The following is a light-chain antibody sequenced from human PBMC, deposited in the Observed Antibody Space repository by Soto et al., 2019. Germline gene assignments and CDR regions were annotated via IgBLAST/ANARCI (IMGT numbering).Light chain of an antibody. Sequence: EIVLTQSPGTLSLSPGERATLSCRASQSVSNTYLAWYQHKPGQAPRLIIYGASDRATGIPDRFSGSGSVTDFTLTSSSLEPEDFALYYCQQYGTSPVTFGQGTKLEIK. CDR1: QSVSNTY. CDR2: GAS. J-gene: IGKJ2*01. V-gene: IGKV3-20*01. CDR3: QQYGTSPVT.